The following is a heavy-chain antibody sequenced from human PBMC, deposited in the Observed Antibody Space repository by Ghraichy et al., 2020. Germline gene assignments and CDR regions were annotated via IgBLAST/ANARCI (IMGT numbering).Heavy chain of an antibody. CDR3: ARVRVPSYSNNRTNWFDP. D-gene: IGHD4-11*01. Sequence: SETLSLTCAVYGGSFSGYYWSWIRQPPGKGLEWIGEINHSGSTNYNPSLKSRVTISVDTSKNQFSLKLSSVTAADTAVYYCARVRVPSYSNNRTNWFDPWGQGTLVTVSS. CDR2: INHSGST. V-gene: IGHV4-34*01. CDR1: GGSFSGYY. J-gene: IGHJ5*02.